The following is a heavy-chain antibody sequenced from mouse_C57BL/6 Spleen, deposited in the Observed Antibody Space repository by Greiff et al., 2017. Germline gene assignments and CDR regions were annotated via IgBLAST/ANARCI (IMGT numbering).Heavy chain of an antibody. CDR3: ALYGSSRYYFDY. D-gene: IGHD1-1*01. CDR2: IDPEDGET. J-gene: IGHJ2*01. CDR1: GFNFKDYY. Sequence: EVQLQESGAELVKPGASVKLSCTASGFNFKDYYMHWVKQRTEQGLEWIGRIDPEDGETKYAPKFQGKATITADTSSNTAYLQLSSLTSEDPAVYYGALYGSSRYYFDYWGQGTTLTVSS. V-gene: IGHV14-2*01.